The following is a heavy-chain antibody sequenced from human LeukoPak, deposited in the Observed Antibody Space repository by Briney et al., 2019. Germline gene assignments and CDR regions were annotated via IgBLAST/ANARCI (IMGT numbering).Heavy chain of an antibody. V-gene: IGHV3-23*01. Sequence: GGSPRLSCAASGFTFNTYAMSWVRPAPRKGLEWVSSISGSGGSTSYADSVKGRSTISRDNSNNTLYLQINSLRAEDTAVYYCAKTPSLWWFDPWGQGTLVTVSS. CDR2: ISGSGGST. D-gene: IGHD3-16*02. CDR1: GFTFNTYA. J-gene: IGHJ5*02. CDR3: AKTPSLWWFDP.